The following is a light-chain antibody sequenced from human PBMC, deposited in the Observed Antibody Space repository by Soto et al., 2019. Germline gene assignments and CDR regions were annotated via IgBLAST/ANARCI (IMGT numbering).Light chain of an antibody. J-gene: IGKJ5*01. CDR2: DAS. Sequence: EIVMTQSPPTLSVSPGERATLSCRASQSVGSKLAWYQQRPGQAPRLLIYDASNRATGIPARFSGSGSGTEFSLTISSLQSEDFAVYYCQQRNIWPPVTFGQGTRLEIK. V-gene: IGKV3D-15*01. CDR1: QSVGSK. CDR3: QQRNIWPPVT.